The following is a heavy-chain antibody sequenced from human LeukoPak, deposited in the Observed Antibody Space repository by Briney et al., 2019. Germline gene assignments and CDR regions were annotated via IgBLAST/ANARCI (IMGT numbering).Heavy chain of an antibody. CDR3: ARGGLDVTMVRGVIIPGQYWYLDL. D-gene: IGHD3-10*01. Sequence: ASVKVSCKASGYTFTNYYVHWVRQAPGQGLEWMGMINPSGGFTSYAQKFQGRVTITADESTSTAYMELSSLRSEDTAVYYCARGGLDVTMVRGVIIPGQYWYLDLWGRGTLVTVPS. J-gene: IGHJ2*01. CDR1: GYTFTNYY. V-gene: IGHV1-46*01. CDR2: INPSGGFT.